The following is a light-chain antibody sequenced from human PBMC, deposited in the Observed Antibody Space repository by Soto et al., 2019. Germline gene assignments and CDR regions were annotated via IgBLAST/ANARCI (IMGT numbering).Light chain of an antibody. CDR2: AAS. CDR1: QSVSSTY. CDR3: QQYGSSPPWT. V-gene: IGKV3-20*01. Sequence: EIVLTQSPGTLSLSPGERATLSCRASQSVSSTYLAWYQQKPGHAPRLLIYAASSRATGIPDRFSGSGSGTDFTLTISRLEPEDFAVYYCQQYGSSPPWTFGQGTKVEIK. J-gene: IGKJ1*01.